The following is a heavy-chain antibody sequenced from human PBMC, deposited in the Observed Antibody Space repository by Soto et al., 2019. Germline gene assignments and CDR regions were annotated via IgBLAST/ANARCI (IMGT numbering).Heavy chain of an antibody. CDR2: ISGSGGST. D-gene: IGHD2-15*01. CDR3: AKDRVAATTEYRTYYYYGMDV. J-gene: IGHJ6*02. Sequence: GGSLRLSCAASGFTFSSYAMSWVRQAPGKGLEWVSAISGSGGSTYYADSVKGRFTISRDNSKNTLYLQMNSLRAEDTAVYYCAKDRVAATTEYRTYYYYGMDVWGQGTTVTVSS. V-gene: IGHV3-23*01. CDR1: GFTFSSYA.